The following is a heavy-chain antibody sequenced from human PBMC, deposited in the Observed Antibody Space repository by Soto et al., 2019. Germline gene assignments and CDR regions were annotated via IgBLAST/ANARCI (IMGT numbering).Heavy chain of an antibody. D-gene: IGHD6-25*01. CDR1: GYTLTELS. CDR2: FDPEDGET. CDR3: ATDLTPAAPYYYGMDV. V-gene: IGHV1-24*01. Sequence: ASVKVSCKVSGYTLTELSMHWVRQAPGKGLEWMGGFDPEDGETIYAQKFRGRVTMTEDTSTDTAYMELSSLRSEDTAVYYCATDLTPAAPYYYGMDVWGQGTTVTVSS. J-gene: IGHJ6*02.